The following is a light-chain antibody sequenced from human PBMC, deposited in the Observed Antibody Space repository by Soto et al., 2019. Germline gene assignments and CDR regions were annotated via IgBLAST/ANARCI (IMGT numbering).Light chain of an antibody. V-gene: IGKV1-8*01. J-gene: IGKJ2*01. CDR1: QGISSY. CDR3: QQYYSYPPYT. CDR2: AAS. Sequence: AIRMTQSPSSLSASTGDRVTITWRASQGISSYLAWYQHKPGKAPKLLIYAASTLQSGVPSRFSGSGSGTDFTLTISCLQSEDFATYYCQQYYSYPPYTFGQGTKLEIK.